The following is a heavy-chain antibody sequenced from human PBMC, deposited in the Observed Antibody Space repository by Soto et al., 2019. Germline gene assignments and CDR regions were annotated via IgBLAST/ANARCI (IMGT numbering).Heavy chain of an antibody. CDR2: TYYRSKWYN. D-gene: IGHD3-16*01. J-gene: IGHJ6*02. Sequence: SETLSLTCAISGDRVSSNSAAWNWIRPSPSRGLEWLGRTYYRSKWYNDYAVSVRSRITINPDTSKNQFSLQLNSVTPEDTAVYYWARVNGKLGYCVMYVWGQGTTVT. CDR1: GDRVSSNSAA. CDR3: ARVNGKLGYCVMYV. V-gene: IGHV6-1*01.